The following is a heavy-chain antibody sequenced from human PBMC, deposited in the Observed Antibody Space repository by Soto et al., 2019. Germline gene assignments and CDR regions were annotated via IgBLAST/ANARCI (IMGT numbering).Heavy chain of an antibody. J-gene: IGHJ4*02. D-gene: IGHD4-17*01. Sequence: PGESLKISCQVSGYTVTIYWIGWVRQMPGKGLEWMGIIYPSDSDTRYSPSFQGQVTISADQSINTAYLQWDSLKASDTAIYYCARPANTVADHFDLWGQGPPGTAAS. CDR3: ARPANTVADHFDL. V-gene: IGHV5-51*01. CDR1: GYTVTIYW. CDR2: IYPSDSDT.